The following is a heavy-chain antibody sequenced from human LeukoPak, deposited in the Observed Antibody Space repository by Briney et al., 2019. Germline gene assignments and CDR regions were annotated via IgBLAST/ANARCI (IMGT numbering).Heavy chain of an antibody. V-gene: IGHV4-59*01. CDR3: ARFPNSGSYQFDY. Sequence: SETLSLTCTVSGGSISSYYWSWIRQPPGKGLEWIGYIYYSGSTNYNPSLKSRVTISVDTSKNQFSLKLSSVIAADTAVYYCARFPNSGSYQFDYWGQGTLVTVSS. J-gene: IGHJ4*02. CDR2: IYYSGST. D-gene: IGHD1-26*01. CDR1: GGSISSYY.